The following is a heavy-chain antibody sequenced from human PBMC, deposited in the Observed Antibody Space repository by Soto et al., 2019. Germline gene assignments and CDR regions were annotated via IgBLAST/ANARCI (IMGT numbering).Heavy chain of an antibody. CDR3: EGGHAADY. J-gene: IGHJ4*02. V-gene: IGHV3-7*01. CDR1: GLIFSSYW. CDR2: IGQDGSEK. D-gene: IGHD6-13*01. Sequence: EVQLVESGGGLVQPGGSLRLSCKVSGLIFSSYWMTWVRQAPGKGLEWVANIGQDGSEKYYADSVKGRFTISRDNAKNSLFLQMNSLRVEDTAVYHCEGGHAADYWGQGTLVTVSS.